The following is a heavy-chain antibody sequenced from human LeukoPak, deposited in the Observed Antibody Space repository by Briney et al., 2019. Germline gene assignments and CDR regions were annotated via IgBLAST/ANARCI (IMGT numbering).Heavy chain of an antibody. CDR3: ARGSRGDGAAFDI. Sequence: SETLSLTCTVSGGSISSYYWSWIRQPPGKGLEWIGYIYYSGSTNYNPSLKSRVTISVDTSKNQFSLKLSSVTAADTAVYYCARGSRGDGAAFDIWGQGTMVTVSS. CDR1: GGSISSYY. CDR2: IYYSGST. V-gene: IGHV4-59*01. D-gene: IGHD5-24*01. J-gene: IGHJ3*02.